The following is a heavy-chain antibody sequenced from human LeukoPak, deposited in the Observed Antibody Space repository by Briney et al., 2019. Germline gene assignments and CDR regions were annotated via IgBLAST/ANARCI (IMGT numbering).Heavy chain of an antibody. CDR1: GYTFAAYY. CDR2: INPNSGGT. V-gene: IGHV1-2*02. CDR3: ARDYYDSSRFRAFDI. Sequence: ASVTVSCKASGYTFAAYYINWVRQAPGQGLEWMGWINPNSGGTNYAQKFQGRVTMTRDTSISTAYMELSRLRSDDTAVYYCARDYYDSSRFRAFDIWGQGAMLSVSS. D-gene: IGHD3-22*01. J-gene: IGHJ3*02.